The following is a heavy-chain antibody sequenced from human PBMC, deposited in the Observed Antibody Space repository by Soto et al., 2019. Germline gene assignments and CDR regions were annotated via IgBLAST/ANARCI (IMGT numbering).Heavy chain of an antibody. Sequence: EVQLVESGGGLVQPGGSLRLSCAGSGFTFSNYWMHWVRQAPGKGLEWVSRIDHDGPTDYADSVRGRFTISRDNAENTLYLQMNSLRPEDTAVYYCVRDWHGDYWGQGTLVTVSS. CDR2: IDHDGPT. CDR3: VRDWHGDY. V-gene: IGHV3-74*01. J-gene: IGHJ4*02. CDR1: GFTFSNYW.